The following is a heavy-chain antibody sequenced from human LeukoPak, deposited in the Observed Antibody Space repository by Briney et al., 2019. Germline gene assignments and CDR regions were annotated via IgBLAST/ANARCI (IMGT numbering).Heavy chain of an antibody. CDR1: GYTFTSHW. CDR3: AASFRVTGTTNYY. Sequence: GGSLRLSCAESGYTFTSHWMHWVRQAPGKGLVWVSHISDDGKKTNYADSVKGRFTISRDVAKNTLHPQMDSLRVEDTAVYYCAASFRVTGTTNYYWGQGTMVPSP. V-gene: IGHV3-74*01. J-gene: IGHJ4*02. CDR2: ISDDGKKT. D-gene: IGHD1-20*01.